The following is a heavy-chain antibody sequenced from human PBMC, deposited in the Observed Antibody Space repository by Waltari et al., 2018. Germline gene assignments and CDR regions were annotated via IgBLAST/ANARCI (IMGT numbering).Heavy chain of an antibody. CDR1: GFTFGDYA. J-gene: IGHJ6*02. D-gene: IGHD1-26*01. CDR2: IFLNGTN. Sequence: VQLVESGGGLVQPGRSLRIYCTDAGFTFGDYAMSWVRQAPGKGLEFIGNIFLNGTNFPNPSLKTRVTKSGDPSKNQFYLILTSVTAADTAVYFCARLSYAHYYGMDVWGQGTTVTVSS. CDR3: ARLSYAHYYGMDV. V-gene: IGHV4-59*08.